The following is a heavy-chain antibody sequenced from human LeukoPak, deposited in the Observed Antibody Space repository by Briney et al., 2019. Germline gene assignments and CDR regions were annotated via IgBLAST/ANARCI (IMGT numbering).Heavy chain of an antibody. CDR2: IKSKTDGGTT. CDR3: TTDSQRELKEFYFDY. D-gene: IGHD1-26*01. J-gene: IGHJ4*02. V-gene: IGHV3-15*01. Sequence: PGGSLRLSCAASRFTFSNAWMSWVRQAPGKGLDWVGRIKSKTDGGTTDYAPPVKGRFTISRDDSKNTLHLQMNSLKTEDTAVYYCTTDSQRELKEFYFDYWGQGTLVTVSS. CDR1: RFTFSNAW.